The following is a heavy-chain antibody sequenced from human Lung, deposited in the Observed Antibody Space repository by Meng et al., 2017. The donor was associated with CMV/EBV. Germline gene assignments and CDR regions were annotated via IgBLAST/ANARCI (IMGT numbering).Heavy chain of an antibody. CDR3: ARDFVVLPAATYFDY. D-gene: IGHD2-2*01. Sequence: ASVKVSXKASGYSFTAYYIHWVRQAPGQGPEWMGWISPNSGGTNYAQRFQGRVTLTRDTSISTVYMELRRLTSDDTAVYFCARDFVVLPAATYFDYWGQGXLVTVSS. CDR1: GYSFTAYY. CDR2: ISPNSGGT. J-gene: IGHJ4*02. V-gene: IGHV1-2*02.